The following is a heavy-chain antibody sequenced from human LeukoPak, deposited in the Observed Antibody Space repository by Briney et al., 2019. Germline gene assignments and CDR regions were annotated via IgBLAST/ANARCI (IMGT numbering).Heavy chain of an antibody. J-gene: IGHJ4*02. CDR3: AMSYYARRDY. Sequence: GASVNVSCKASVRTFRSYSISWVRQAPAQALEWMGRIIPILGIANYAQKFQGRVTITADKSTSTAYMELSSLRSEDTAVYYCAMSYYARRDYWGQGTLVTVSS. V-gene: IGHV1-69*02. CDR1: VRTFRSYS. CDR2: IIPILGIA. D-gene: IGHD3-3*01.